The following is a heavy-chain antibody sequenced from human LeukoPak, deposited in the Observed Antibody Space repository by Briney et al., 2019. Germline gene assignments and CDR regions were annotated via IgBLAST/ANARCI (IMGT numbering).Heavy chain of an antibody. Sequence: GESLKISCKGSGYSFTNYWIGWVRQMPGKGLEWMGIIYPGDSDTRYSPSFPGQVTISADKSISTVYLQWSSLKASDTAMYYCARFAYGNGNFPGHYWGQGTLVTVSS. D-gene: IGHD2/OR15-2a*01. CDR2: IYPGDSDT. V-gene: IGHV5-51*01. CDR1: GYSFTNYW. J-gene: IGHJ4*02. CDR3: ARFAYGNGNFPGHY.